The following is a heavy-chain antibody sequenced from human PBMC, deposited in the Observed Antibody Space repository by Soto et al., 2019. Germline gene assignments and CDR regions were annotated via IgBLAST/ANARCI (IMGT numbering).Heavy chain of an antibody. CDR3: ARSIVVVTALDY. D-gene: IGHD2-21*02. Sequence: QVQLLQSGAEEKKAGASVKVSCKASGYTFTSYAMHWVRQAPGQRLEWMGWINAGNGNTKYSQKFQGRVTITRDTSASTAYMELSSLRSEDTAVYYCARSIVVVTALDYWGRGTLVTVSS. J-gene: IGHJ4*02. CDR1: GYTFTSYA. CDR2: INAGNGNT. V-gene: IGHV1-3*05.